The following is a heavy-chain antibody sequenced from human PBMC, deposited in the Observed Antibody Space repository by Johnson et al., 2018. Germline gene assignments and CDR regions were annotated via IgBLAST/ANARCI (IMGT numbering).Heavy chain of an antibody. V-gene: IGHV3-15*01. CDR1: GFTFSNAW. Sequence: EVQLVESGGGLVKPGGSLRLSCAASGFTFSNAWMSWVRQAPGKGLEWVGRIKSKTDGGTTDYAAPVKGRFTISRDDSKNTLYLQMNSLKTEDPAVYYCTTVTLGATFPGYYYYGMDVWGQGTTVTVSS. CDR3: TTVTLGATFPGYYYYGMDV. CDR2: IKSKTDGGTT. D-gene: IGHD1-26*01. J-gene: IGHJ6*02.